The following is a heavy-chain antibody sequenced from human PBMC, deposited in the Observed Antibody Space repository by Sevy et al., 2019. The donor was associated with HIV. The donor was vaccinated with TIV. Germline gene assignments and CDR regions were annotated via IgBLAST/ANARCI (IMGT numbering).Heavy chain of an antibody. V-gene: IGHV3-33*01. J-gene: IGHJ5*02. CDR2: IWYDGSNE. CDR3: TRAGTGSDDYVWGNPFDP. CDR1: GFTFSHHG. D-gene: IGHD3-16*01. Sequence: GGSLRLSCAASGFTFSHHGMHWVRQAPGKGLEWVAVIWYDGSNEEYADSVKGRFTISRDNSKNTLYLQMNSLRAEDTAMYYCTRAGTGSDDYVWGNPFDPWGQGTLVTVSS.